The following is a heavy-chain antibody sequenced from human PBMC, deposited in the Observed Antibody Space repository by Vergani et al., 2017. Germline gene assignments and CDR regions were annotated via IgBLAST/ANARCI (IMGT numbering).Heavy chain of an antibody. V-gene: IGHV3-33*01. CDR3: ARDLRSGSYYYYYGMDV. CDR1: GFTFSSYG. D-gene: IGHD1-26*01. Sequence: QVQLVESGGGVVQPGRSLRLSCAASGFTFSSYGMHWVRQAPGKGLEWVAVIWYDGSNKYYADSVKGRFTISRDNSKNTLYLQMNSLRAEDTAVYYCARDLRSGSYYYYYGMDVWGQGTTVTVSS. CDR2: IWYDGSNK. J-gene: IGHJ6*02.